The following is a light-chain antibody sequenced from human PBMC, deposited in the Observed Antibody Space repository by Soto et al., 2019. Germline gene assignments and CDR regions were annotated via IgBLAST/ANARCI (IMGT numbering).Light chain of an antibody. CDR1: QSVGSN. CDR2: AAS. Sequence: EVVMTQSPATLSVSPGETATLSCRASQSVGSNLAWYQQKPGQAPRLLIYAASTRATGIPARFSGSVSGTEFTLTISSLQSEDFAVYYCQQYNNWSFGQGTRLEIK. J-gene: IGKJ5*01. V-gene: IGKV3-15*01. CDR3: QQYNNWS.